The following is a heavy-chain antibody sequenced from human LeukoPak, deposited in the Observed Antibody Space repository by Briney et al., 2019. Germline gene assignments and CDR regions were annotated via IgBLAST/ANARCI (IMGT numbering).Heavy chain of an antibody. V-gene: IGHV3-21*01. CDR2: ISSSSSYI. D-gene: IGHD3-10*01. CDR3: ARDGEYYGSGSYSPWGFDY. J-gene: IGHJ4*02. CDR1: GFTFSSYS. Sequence: GGSLRLSCAASGFTFSSYSMNWVRQAPGKGLEWVSSISSSSSYIYYADSVKGRFTISRDNAKNSLYLQMNSLRAEDTAVHYCARDGEYYGSGSYSPWGFDYWGQGTLVTVSS.